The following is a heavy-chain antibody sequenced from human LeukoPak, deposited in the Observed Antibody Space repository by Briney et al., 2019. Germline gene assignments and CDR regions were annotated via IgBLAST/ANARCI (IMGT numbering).Heavy chain of an antibody. J-gene: IGHJ4*02. V-gene: IGHV3-23*01. D-gene: IGHD4-17*01. CDR2: ISGSGGST. CDR1: GFSFNSYT. CDR3: AKDLHGDYVRWGDY. Sequence: GGSLRLSCAASGFSFNSYTMSWVRQAPGKGLEWVSGISGSGGSTYYADSVKGRFTISRDNSKNTLYLQMNSLRAEDTAVYYCAKDLHGDYVRWGDYWGQGTLVTVSS.